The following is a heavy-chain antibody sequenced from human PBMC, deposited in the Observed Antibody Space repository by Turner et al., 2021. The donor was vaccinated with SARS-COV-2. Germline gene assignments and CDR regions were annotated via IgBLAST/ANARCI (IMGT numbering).Heavy chain of an antibody. V-gene: IGHV3-23*01. J-gene: IGHJ6*02. CDR3: AKRSSSSSSYYYGMDV. CDR1: GLPFSPYA. D-gene: IGHD6-6*01. Sequence: DVQLLASGGGLVQPGGSLRLPCAASGLPFSPYAMSWVRQAPGKGLEWVSAISGGGGSTYYADSVKGRFTISRDNSKNTLYLQMNSLRAEDTAVYHCAKRSSSSSSYYYGMDVWGQGTTVTVSS. CDR2: ISGGGGST.